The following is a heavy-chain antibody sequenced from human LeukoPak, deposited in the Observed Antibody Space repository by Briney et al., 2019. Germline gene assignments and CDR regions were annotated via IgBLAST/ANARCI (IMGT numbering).Heavy chain of an antibody. CDR2: INHSGST. J-gene: IGHJ6*03. CDR3: ARGRGLSGYYYYYYYMDV. Sequence: SETLSLTCAVYGGSFSGYYWSWIRQPPGKGLEWIGEINHSGSTNYNASLKSRVTISVDTSKNQFSLKLSSVTAADTAVYYCARGRGLSGYYYYYYYMDVWGKGTTVTVSS. D-gene: IGHD3-22*01. V-gene: IGHV4-34*01. CDR1: GGSFSGYY.